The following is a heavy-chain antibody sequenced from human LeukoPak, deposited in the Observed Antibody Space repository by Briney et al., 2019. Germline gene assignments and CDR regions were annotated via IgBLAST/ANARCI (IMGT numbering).Heavy chain of an antibody. D-gene: IGHD3-3*01. CDR3: ARVGAGWSGTCYFDY. Sequence: SETLSLTCAVSGSSISSGYYWGWIRQPPGKGLEWVGTIYYSGSTHYNSSLKSRVTMSIDTSKNQYSLKLSSVTAADTAVYYCARVGAGWSGTCYFDYWGQGTLVTVSS. CDR2: IYYSGST. V-gene: IGHV4-38-2*01. J-gene: IGHJ4*02. CDR1: GSSISSGYY.